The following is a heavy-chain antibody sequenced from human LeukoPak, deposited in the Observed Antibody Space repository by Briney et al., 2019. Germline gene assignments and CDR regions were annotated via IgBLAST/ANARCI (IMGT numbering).Heavy chain of an antibody. Sequence: GGSLRLSCAASEFTFRDNNMSWIRKAPGKGLEWVSYISCSGSTIYYADSVKGRFTISRDNAKNSLYLQMNSLRAEDTAVYYCARARPDIVVVPAARGYYYYYMDVWGKGTTVTVSS. CDR1: EFTFRDNN. CDR2: ISCSGSTI. CDR3: ARARPDIVVVPAARGYYYYYMDV. D-gene: IGHD2-2*01. J-gene: IGHJ6*03. V-gene: IGHV3-11*04.